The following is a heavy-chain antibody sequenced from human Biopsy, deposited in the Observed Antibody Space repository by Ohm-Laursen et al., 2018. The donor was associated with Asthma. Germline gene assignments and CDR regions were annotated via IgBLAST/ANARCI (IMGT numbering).Heavy chain of an antibody. D-gene: IGHD5-24*01. CDR1: GYTFRSYC. V-gene: IGHV1-18*04. J-gene: IGHJ4*02. CDR2: IIPFHGDT. Sequence: ASVKVSCKASGYTFRSYCVSWVRQAPGQGLEWMGCIIPFHGDTLFGQKFQGGVTMTTDTSTDTAYMELRSLRSDDTAVYYCARHPYNFGGLDYWGKGSLVLVS. CDR3: ARHPYNFGGLDY.